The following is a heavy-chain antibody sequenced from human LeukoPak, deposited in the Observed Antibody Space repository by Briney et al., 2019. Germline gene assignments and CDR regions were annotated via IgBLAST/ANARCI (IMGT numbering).Heavy chain of an antibody. J-gene: IGHJ3*02. CDR3: ARHTPLMTGGTEGFHI. CDR2: VYYSGGT. V-gene: IGHV4-39*01. D-gene: IGHD2-15*01. Sequence: SETLSFTGTVSGGSLSSTDYYWGWIRQPPGKGLEWIGSVYYSGGTYHNPSPKTRVTLSVDTSKNQFSLKLNSVTAADTAVYYCARHTPLMTGGTEGFHIWGQGTMVTVSP. CDR1: GGSLSSTDYY.